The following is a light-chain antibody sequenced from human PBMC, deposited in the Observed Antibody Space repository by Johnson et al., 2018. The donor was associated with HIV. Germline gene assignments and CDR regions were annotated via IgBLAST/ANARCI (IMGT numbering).Light chain of an antibody. CDR3: GTWDSSLSAGGV. Sequence: QSVLTQPPSVSAAPGQKVTISCSGSSSNIGYNSVSWYLQLPGTAPKLLIYDNNKRPSGIPDRFSGSNSGTSATLGITGLQTGDEADYYCGTWDSSLSAGGVFGTGTNVTVL. J-gene: IGLJ1*01. CDR2: DNN. V-gene: IGLV1-51*01. CDR1: SSNIGYNS.